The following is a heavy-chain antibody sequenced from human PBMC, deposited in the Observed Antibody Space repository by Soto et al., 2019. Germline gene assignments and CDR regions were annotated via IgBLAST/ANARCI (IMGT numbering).Heavy chain of an antibody. D-gene: IGHD1-26*01. CDR3: ASRPRVGATRGAFDI. V-gene: IGHV4-59*01. Sequence: SLTCTVSGGSISSYYWSWIRQPPGKGLEWIGYIYYSGSTNYNPSLKSRVTISVDTSKNQFSLKLSSVTAADTAVYYCASRPRVGATRGAFDIWGQGTMVTVSS. J-gene: IGHJ3*02. CDR1: GGSISSYY. CDR2: IYYSGST.